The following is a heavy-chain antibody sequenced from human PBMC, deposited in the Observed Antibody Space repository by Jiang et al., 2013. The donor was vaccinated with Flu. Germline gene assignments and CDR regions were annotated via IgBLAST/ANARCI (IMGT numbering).Heavy chain of an antibody. CDR3: AAYGSGRRGGFDH. CDR1: GYLFSNYY. Sequence: GAEVKRPGTSVRLSCKASGYLFSNYYIHWVRQAPGQGLEWMGIINPGDGGTKYAQDILGRATLTSDTSTSTVYMDLNSLRTEDTAVYYCAAYGSGRRGGFDHWGQGTLVTVSS. V-gene: IGHV1-46*01. J-gene: IGHJ4*02. CDR2: INPGDGGT. D-gene: IGHD3-10*01.